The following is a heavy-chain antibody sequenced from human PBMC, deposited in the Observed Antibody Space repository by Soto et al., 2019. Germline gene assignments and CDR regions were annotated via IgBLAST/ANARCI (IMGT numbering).Heavy chain of an antibody. V-gene: IGHV1-18*01. Sequence: ASVKVSCKASGYTFTSYGISWVRQAPGQGLERMGWISAYNGNTNYAQKLQGRVTMTTDTSTSTAYMELRSLRSDETDEYYCSIECYSISWYSRSLDYYYYYGMDVWGQGTTVTVSS. D-gene: IGHD2-21*01. CDR1: GYTFTSYG. CDR3: SIECYSISWYSRSLDYYYYYGMDV. J-gene: IGHJ6*02. CDR2: ISAYNGNT.